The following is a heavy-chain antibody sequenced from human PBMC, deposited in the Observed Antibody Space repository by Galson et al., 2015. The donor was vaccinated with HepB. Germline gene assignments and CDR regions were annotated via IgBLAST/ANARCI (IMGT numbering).Heavy chain of an antibody. CDR1: GFSFDDYA. D-gene: IGHD3-10*01. J-gene: IGHJ6*02. CDR3: TRDFYYGSGSYSKMAYYYGMDV. Sequence: SLRLSCATPGFSFDDYALSWFRQAPGKGLEWVGFIRTKDYGGTTEYAASVKGRFTISRDDSKSIAYLQMNSLKTEDTAVYYCTRDFYYGSGSYSKMAYYYGMDVWGRGTTVTVSS. V-gene: IGHV3-49*03. CDR2: IRTKDYGGTT.